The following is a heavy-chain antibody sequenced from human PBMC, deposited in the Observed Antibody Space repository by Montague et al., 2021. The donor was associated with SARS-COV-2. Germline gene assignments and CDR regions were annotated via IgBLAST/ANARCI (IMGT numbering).Heavy chain of an antibody. V-gene: IGHV2-5*02. D-gene: IGHD3-10*01. J-gene: IGHJ5*02. CDR1: GISLSTSGVG. CDR3: APLGFDSRSYYTPHNWFDP. CDR2: IYWDDDE. Sequence: PALVKPTQTLTLTCTFSGISLSTSGVGVAWIRQPPGKALEWLALIYWDDDERYSPSMRSRLTITKDTSENQVVLRMTNMDPMDTATYYCAPLGFDSRSYYTPHNWFDPWGQRTLVTVSS.